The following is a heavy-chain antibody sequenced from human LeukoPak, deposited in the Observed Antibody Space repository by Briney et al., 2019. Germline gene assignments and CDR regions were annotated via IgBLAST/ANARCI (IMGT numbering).Heavy chain of an antibody. D-gene: IGHD6-13*01. J-gene: IGHJ4*02. V-gene: IGHV4-34*01. Sequence: SETLSLTCAVYGGSFSGYYWSWIRQPPGKGLEWIGEINHSGSTNYNPSLKSRVTISVDTSKNQFSLKLSSVTAADTAVYYCARGWYADYWGQGTLVPVSS. CDR3: ARGWYADY. CDR1: GGSFSGYY. CDR2: INHSGST.